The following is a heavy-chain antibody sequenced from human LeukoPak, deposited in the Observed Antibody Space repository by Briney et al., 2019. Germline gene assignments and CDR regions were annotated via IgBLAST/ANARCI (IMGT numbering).Heavy chain of an antibody. J-gene: IGHJ4*02. CDR1: GFTFKDYT. CDR2: ISSGTSFV. V-gene: IGHV3-21*04. Sequence: PGGSLRLSCAGSGFTFKDYTMNWVRQAPGKGLQWVASISSGTSFVHYADSIRGRFTVSRDNSKNTVYLQMNSLRAEDTAVYFCAKDVRGGCNGGSCYYWGQGTLVIVSS. CDR3: AKDVRGGCNGGSCYY. D-gene: IGHD2-15*01.